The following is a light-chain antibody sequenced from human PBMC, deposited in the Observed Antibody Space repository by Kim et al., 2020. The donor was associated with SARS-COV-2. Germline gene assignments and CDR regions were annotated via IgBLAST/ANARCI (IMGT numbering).Light chain of an antibody. CDR2: GGS. Sequence: DIVMTQSPLSLPVTPGEPASISCRSSQSLLHSNGKNYLDWYVQKPGQAPQLLIYGGSNRASGVPDRFSGSGSGTDFTLKISRVEAGEGGAYYCMQALQTPSTFGQGTKLEI. CDR1: QSLLHSNGKNY. V-gene: IGKV2-28*01. J-gene: IGKJ2*01. CDR3: MQALQTPST.